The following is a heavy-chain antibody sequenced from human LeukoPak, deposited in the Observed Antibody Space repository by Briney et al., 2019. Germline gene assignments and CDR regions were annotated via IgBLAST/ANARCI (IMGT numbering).Heavy chain of an antibody. J-gene: IGHJ4*02. Sequence: ASVKVSCKASRYTFTSYDINWVRQATGQGREWMGWMNPYSGNTGYAPKFQGRVTMTRNTSLATAYMELSSLRSEGTAVYYCARVLSRYYDILTGYRDLYYFDYWGQGTLVTVSS. V-gene: IGHV1-8*01. D-gene: IGHD3-9*01. CDR2: MNPYSGNT. CDR1: RYTFTSYD. CDR3: ARVLSRYYDILTGYRDLYYFDY.